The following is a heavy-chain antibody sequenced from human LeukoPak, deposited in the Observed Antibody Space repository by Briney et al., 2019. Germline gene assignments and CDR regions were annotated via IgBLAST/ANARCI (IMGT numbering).Heavy chain of an antibody. CDR3: ARQYCGGDCYSPYDAFDI. CDR1: GGSISSSSYY. D-gene: IGHD2-21*02. J-gene: IGHJ3*02. Sequence: SETLSLTCTVSGGSISSSSYYWGWIRQPPGKGLEWIGSIYYSGSTYYNPSLKSRVTISVDTSKNQFSLKLSSVTAAGTAVYYCARQYCGGDCYSPYDAFDIWGQGTMVTVSS. V-gene: IGHV4-39*01. CDR2: IYYSGST.